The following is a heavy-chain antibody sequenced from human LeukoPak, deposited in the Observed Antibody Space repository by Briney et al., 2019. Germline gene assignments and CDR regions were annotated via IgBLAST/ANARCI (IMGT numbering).Heavy chain of an antibody. J-gene: IGHJ4*02. CDR2: ISYDGSNK. D-gene: IGHD3-22*01. CDR1: GFTFRGSG. Sequence: GGSLRLSCAASGFTFRGSGMHWVRQAPGKGLEGVAIISYDGSNKYYADSVKGRFTISRDNSKNTLYLQMNSLRAEDTAIYFCAKDEPDYYDSSGYYSGFDYWGQGTLVTVSS. V-gene: IGHV3-30*18. CDR3: AKDEPDYYDSSGYYSGFDY.